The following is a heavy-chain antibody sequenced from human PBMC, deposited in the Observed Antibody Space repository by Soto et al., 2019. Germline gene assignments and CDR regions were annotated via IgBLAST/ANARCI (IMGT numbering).Heavy chain of an antibody. J-gene: IGHJ6*02. CDR1: GGSISSGGYY. CDR2: IYYSGST. V-gene: IGHV4-31*03. Sequence: LSLTCTVSGGSISSGGYYWSWIRQHPGKGLEWIGYIYYSGSTYYNPSLKSRVTISVDTSKNQFSLKLSSVTAADTAVYYCARGKNVLRYFDWFSDGMDVWGQGTTVTVSS. D-gene: IGHD3-9*01. CDR3: ARGKNVLRYFDWFSDGMDV.